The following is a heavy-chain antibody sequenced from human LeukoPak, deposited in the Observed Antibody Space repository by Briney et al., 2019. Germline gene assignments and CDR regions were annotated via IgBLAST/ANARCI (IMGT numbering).Heavy chain of an antibody. V-gene: IGHV3-74*01. CDR1: GFTFSSYW. Sequence: PGGSLRLSCAASGFTFSSYWMHWVRQAPGKGLVWVSRINSDGSSTSYADSVKGRFTISRDNAKNTLYPQMNSLRAEDTAVYYCARDGGGGDYGYWGQGTLVTVSS. CDR3: ARDGGGGDYGY. D-gene: IGHD3-16*01. J-gene: IGHJ4*02. CDR2: INSDGSST.